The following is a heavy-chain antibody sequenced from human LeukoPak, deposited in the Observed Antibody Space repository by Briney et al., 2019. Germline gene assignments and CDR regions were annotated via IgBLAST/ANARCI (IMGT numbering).Heavy chain of an antibody. CDR1: GDSISSNY. CDR2: IYTSGRT. D-gene: IGHD1-7*01. Sequence: PSETLSLTCTVSGDSISSNYWSWIRQPAGKGLEWIGRIYTSGRTDYYPSLKSGVTLSVDTSKNQVSLKLSSVTAADTALYYCARDQALNWNYDVFDYWGQGALVTVSS. J-gene: IGHJ4*02. CDR3: ARDQALNWNYDVFDY. V-gene: IGHV4-4*07.